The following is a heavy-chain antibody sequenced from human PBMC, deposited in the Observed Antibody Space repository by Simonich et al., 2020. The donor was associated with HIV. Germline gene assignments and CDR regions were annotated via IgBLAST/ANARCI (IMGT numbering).Heavy chain of an antibody. D-gene: IGHD3-22*01. V-gene: IGHV1-24*01. CDR2: FDPENLET. CDR3: ATESPLYDSSGVDFCFDY. J-gene: IGHJ4*01. CDR1: GYTLTGLS. Sequence: QVQLVQSGAEVKKPGASVKVSCKVSGYTLTGLSMHWVRQAPGKGLEWMGGFDPENLETIYAQNFQGRVSMTEDTSTDTAYMELSSLRSEDTAVYYCATESPLYDSSGVDFCFDYWGHGTLVTVSS.